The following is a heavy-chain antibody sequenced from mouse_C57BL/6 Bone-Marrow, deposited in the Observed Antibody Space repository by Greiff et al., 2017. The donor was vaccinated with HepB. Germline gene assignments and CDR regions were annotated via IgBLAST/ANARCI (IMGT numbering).Heavy chain of an antibody. Sequence: VQLQQSGPELVKPGASVKISCKASGYSFTGYYMNWVKQSPEKSLEWIGEINPSTGGTTYNQKFKAQATLTVDKSSSTAYMQLKSLTSEDSAVYYCARETDSSGYDYAMDYWGQGTSVTVSS. CDR1: GYSFTGYY. CDR3: ARETDSSGYDYAMDY. CDR2: INPSTGGT. V-gene: IGHV1-42*01. J-gene: IGHJ4*01. D-gene: IGHD3-2*02.